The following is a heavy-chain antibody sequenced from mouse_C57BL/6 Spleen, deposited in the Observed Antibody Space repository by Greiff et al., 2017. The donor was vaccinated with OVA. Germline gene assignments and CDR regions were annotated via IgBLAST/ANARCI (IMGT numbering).Heavy chain of an antibody. D-gene: IGHD1-1*01. J-gene: IGHJ2*01. CDR3: ERRFNYYDSSYPFDY. CDR2: IDPSDSYT. CDR1: GYTFTSYW. Sequence: VQLQQPGAELVMPGASVKLSCKASGYTFTSYWMHWVKQRPGQGLEWIGEIDPSDSYTNYNQKFKGKATLTVDKSSSTAYMQLSSLTSEDSAVYYCERRFNYYDSSYPFDYWGQGTTLTVSS. V-gene: IGHV1-69*01.